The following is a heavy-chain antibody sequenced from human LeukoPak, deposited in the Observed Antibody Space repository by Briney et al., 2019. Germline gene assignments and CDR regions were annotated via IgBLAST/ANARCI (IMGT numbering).Heavy chain of an antibody. D-gene: IGHD3-16*02. CDR2: IDPDNGAT. Sequence: ASVKVSCKASGYAFTGYYMHWVRQAPGQGLEWMGWIDPDNGATEYVRKFQGRVTMTTDTSTSTAYMELRSLKSDDTAVYYCARSAGYDYVWGSYRHEYYFDYWGQGTLVTVSS. CDR3: ARSAGYDYVWGSYRHEYYFDY. J-gene: IGHJ4*02. V-gene: IGHV1-2*02. CDR1: GYAFTGYY.